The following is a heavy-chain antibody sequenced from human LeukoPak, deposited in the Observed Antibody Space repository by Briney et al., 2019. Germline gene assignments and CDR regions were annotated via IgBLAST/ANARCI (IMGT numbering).Heavy chain of an antibody. CDR1: NGFISNCSCF. CDR2: IYYSGRT. D-gene: IGHD3-9*01. J-gene: IGHJ4*02. Sequence: PSETLSLTCTVSNGFISNCSCFWGWIRQSPGKGLEWIGSIYYSGRTYYNPSLKSRVTISVDTSKNQFSLRLSSVSAADTAVYYCASRLPQRGIRYFDLWGQGTLVTVSS. V-gene: IGHV4-39*01. CDR3: ASRLPQRGIRYFDL.